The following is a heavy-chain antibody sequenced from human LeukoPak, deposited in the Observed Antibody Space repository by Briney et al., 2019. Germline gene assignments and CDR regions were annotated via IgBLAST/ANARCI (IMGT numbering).Heavy chain of an antibody. CDR3: ARRDGVVRGVPDY. Sequence: PSETLSLTCAVYGGSFSGYYWSWIRQPPGKGLEWIGEINHSGSTNYNPSLKSRVTISVDTSKNQFSLKLSSVTAADTAVYYCARRDGVVRGVPDYWGQGTLVTVSS. CDR2: INHSGST. V-gene: IGHV4-34*01. J-gene: IGHJ4*02. CDR1: GGSFSGYY. D-gene: IGHD3-10*01.